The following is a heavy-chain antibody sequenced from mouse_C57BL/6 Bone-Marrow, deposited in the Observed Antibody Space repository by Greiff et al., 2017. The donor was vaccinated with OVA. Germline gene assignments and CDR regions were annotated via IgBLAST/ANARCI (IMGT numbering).Heavy chain of an antibody. J-gene: IGHJ3*01. CDR1: GYSFTGYY. V-gene: IGHV1-42*01. Sequence: DVQLVESGPELVKPGASVKISCKASGYSFTGYYMNWVKQSPEKSLEWIGEINPSTGGTTYNQKFKAKATLTVDKSSSTAYMQLKSLTSEDSAVYYCARQILLRSFAYWGQGTLVTVSA. CDR3: ARQILLRSFAY. CDR2: INPSTGGT. D-gene: IGHD1-1*01.